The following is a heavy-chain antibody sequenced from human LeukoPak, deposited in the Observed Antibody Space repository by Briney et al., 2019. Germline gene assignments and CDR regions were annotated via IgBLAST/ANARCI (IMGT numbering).Heavy chain of an antibody. D-gene: IGHD3-3*01. CDR3: ARDLTIFPYNWFDP. Sequence: PSETLSLTCTVSGDSMSSGSSSWSWIRQPAGKGLEWIGRIYTSGSTIYNPSLKSRVTISVDTSKNQFSLNLSSVTVADTAVYYCARDLTIFPYNWFDPWGQGTLVTVSS. V-gene: IGHV4-61*02. CDR1: GDSMSSGSSS. CDR2: IYTSGST. J-gene: IGHJ5*02.